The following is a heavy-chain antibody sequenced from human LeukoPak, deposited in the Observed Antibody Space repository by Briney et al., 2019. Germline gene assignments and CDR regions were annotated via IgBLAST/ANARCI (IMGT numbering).Heavy chain of an antibody. Sequence: GGSLRLSCAASGFTFSSYGMHWVRQAPGKGLEWVAVIWYDGSNKYYADSVKGRFTISRDNSKNTLYLQMNSLRAEDTAVYYCARSLYDYVWGSYRGSLNYWGQGTLVTVSS. CDR1: GFTFSSYG. CDR2: IWYDGSNK. CDR3: ARSLYDYVWGSYRGSLNY. J-gene: IGHJ4*02. V-gene: IGHV3-33*01. D-gene: IGHD3-16*02.